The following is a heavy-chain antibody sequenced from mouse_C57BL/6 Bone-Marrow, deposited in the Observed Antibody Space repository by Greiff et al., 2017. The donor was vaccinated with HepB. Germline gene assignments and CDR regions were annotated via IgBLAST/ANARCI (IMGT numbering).Heavy chain of an antibody. V-gene: IGHV14-4*01. CDR1: GFNIKDDY. CDR2: IDPENGDT. CDR3: TTWGMVTTGFAY. D-gene: IGHD2-2*01. Sequence: VQLQQSGAELVRPGASVKLSCTASGFNIKDDYMHWVKQRPEQGLEWIGWIDPENGDTEYASKFQGTATITADTSSNTAYLQLSSLTSEDTAVYYCTTWGMVTTGFAYWGQGTLVTVSA. J-gene: IGHJ3*01.